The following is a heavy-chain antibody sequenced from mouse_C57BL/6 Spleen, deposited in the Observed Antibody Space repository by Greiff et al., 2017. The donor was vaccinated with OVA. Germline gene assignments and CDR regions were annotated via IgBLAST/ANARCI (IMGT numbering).Heavy chain of an antibody. D-gene: IGHD2-2*01. J-gene: IGHJ3*01. V-gene: IGHV1-39*01. Sequence: LVESGPELVKPGASVKISCKASGYSFTDYNMNWVKQSNGKSLEWIGVINPNYGTTSYNQKFKGKATLTVDQSSSTAYMQLNSLTSEDSAVYYCARSLYYGYDGAWFAYWGQGTLVTVSA. CDR1: GYSFTDYN. CDR3: ARSLYYGYDGAWFAY. CDR2: INPNYGTT.